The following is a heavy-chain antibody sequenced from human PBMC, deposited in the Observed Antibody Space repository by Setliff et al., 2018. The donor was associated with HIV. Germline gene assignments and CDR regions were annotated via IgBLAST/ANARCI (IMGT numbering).Heavy chain of an antibody. CDR1: GGSLSGSYC. V-gene: IGHV4-39*01. CDR2: VYYSGSA. D-gene: IGHD2-21*02. J-gene: IGHJ5*02. CDR3: ARHASPYTSACYSPAAWFDP. Sequence: SETLSLTCTVPGGSLSGSYCWAWIRLPPGKGLEWIGNVYYSGSAYYNPSLKSRVTIAVDTSKNEFSLKLSHVTAADTSIYHCARHASPYTSACYSPAAWFDPWGQGTLVTVSS.